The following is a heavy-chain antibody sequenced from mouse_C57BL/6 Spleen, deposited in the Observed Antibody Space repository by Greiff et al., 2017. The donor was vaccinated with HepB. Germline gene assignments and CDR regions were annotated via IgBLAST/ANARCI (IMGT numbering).Heavy chain of an antibody. J-gene: IGHJ2*01. CDR1: GYTFTSYW. D-gene: IGHD3-1*01. Sequence: VQLQQPGAELVMPGASVKLSCKASGYTFTSYWMHWVKQRPGQGLEWIGEIDPSDSYTNYNQKFKGKSTLTVDKSSSTAYMQLSSLTSEDSAVYYWARSHLGDKGACYFDYWGQGTTLTVSS. CDR3: ARSHLGDKGACYFDY. V-gene: IGHV1-69*01. CDR2: IDPSDSYT.